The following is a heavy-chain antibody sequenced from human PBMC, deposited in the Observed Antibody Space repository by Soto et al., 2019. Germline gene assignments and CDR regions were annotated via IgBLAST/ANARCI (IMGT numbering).Heavy chain of an antibody. V-gene: IGHV1-18*01. CDR3: APHTLDTGMPSGY. CDR2: IGGYKGNT. J-gene: IGHJ4*02. D-gene: IGHD5-18*01. CDR1: GYTFTNYG. Sequence: QVQLVQSGAEVREPGASVKVSCKASGYTFTNYGVSWVRQAPGQGLEWMGWIGGYKGNTNYAQKLQGRVTLTTDTPTSTAYMALRSLRSDDTAVYYCAPHTLDTGMPSGYWGQGTLVTVSS.